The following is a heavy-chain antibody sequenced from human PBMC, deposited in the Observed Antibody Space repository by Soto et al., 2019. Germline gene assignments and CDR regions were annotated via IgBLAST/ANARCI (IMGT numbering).Heavy chain of an antibody. Sequence: GGSLRLSCAASGFTFSSYAMSWVRQAPGKGLEWVSAISGSGGSTYYADSVKGRFTISRDNSKNTLYLQMNSLRAEDTAVYYCAKRHGGKPWGTGPNWFDPWGQGTLVTVSS. CDR3: AKRHGGKPWGTGPNWFDP. CDR2: ISGSGGST. V-gene: IGHV3-23*01. J-gene: IGHJ5*02. CDR1: GFTFSSYA. D-gene: IGHD3-16*01.